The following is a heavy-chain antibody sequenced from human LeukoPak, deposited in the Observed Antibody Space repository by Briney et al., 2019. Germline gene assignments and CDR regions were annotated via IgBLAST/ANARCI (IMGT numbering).Heavy chain of an antibody. Sequence: GGSLRLSCAASGFTVSSNYMSWVRQAPGKGLEWVSVIYSGGSTYYADSVKGRFTISRDNSKNTLYLQMNSLRAEDTAVYYCARGSEIAVAGTRLRLYGMDVWGQGTTVTVSS. D-gene: IGHD6-19*01. J-gene: IGHJ6*02. CDR2: IYSGGST. V-gene: IGHV3-53*05. CDR1: GFTVSSNY. CDR3: ARGSEIAVAGTRLRLYGMDV.